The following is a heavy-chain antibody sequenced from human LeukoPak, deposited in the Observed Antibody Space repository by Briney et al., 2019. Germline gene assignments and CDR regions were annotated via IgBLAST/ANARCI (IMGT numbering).Heavy chain of an antibody. CDR1: GYTLTELS. Sequence: ASVKVSCKVSGYTLTELSMHWVRQAPGKGLEWVGGFDPEDGETIYAQKFQGRVTMTEDTSTDTAYMELSSLRSEDTAVYYCARSRHYSYTFDYWGQGTLVTVSS. V-gene: IGHV1-24*01. J-gene: IGHJ4*02. D-gene: IGHD5-18*01. CDR2: FDPEDGET. CDR3: ARSRHYSYTFDY.